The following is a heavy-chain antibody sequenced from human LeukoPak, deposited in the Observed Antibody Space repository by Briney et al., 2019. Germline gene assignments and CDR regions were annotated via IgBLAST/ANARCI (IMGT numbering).Heavy chain of an antibody. D-gene: IGHD3-22*01. J-gene: IGHJ4*02. V-gene: IGHV3-23*01. Sequence: GGSLRLSCAASGFTFSNYAMNWVRQAPGKGVEWVSTISGSGGTTYYADSVKGRFTNSRDNSKNTVFLQMSSLRAEDTAVYSCAKEGSNSGSGDHFDYWGQGTLVTVSS. CDR2: ISGSGGTT. CDR1: GFTFSNYA. CDR3: AKEGSNSGSGDHFDY.